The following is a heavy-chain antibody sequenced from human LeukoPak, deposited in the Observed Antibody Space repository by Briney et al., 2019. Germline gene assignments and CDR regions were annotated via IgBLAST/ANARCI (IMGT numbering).Heavy chain of an antibody. Sequence: GGSLRLSCAASGFTFSGYEMNWVRQAPGKGLEWVSYISSSGSTIYYADSVKGRFTISRDNAKNSLYLQMNSLRAEDTAVYYCARGGDYVWGSYRYFDYWGQGTLVTVSS. J-gene: IGHJ4*02. CDR2: ISSSGSTI. V-gene: IGHV3-48*03. CDR1: GFTFSGYE. D-gene: IGHD3-16*02. CDR3: ARGGDYVWGSYRYFDY.